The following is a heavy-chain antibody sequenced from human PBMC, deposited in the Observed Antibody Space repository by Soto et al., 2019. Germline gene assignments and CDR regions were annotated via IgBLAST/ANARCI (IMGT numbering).Heavy chain of an antibody. J-gene: IGHJ4*02. Sequence: ASVKVSCKASGYSFTTYAMHWVRQAPGQRLEWMGWINAGNGNTIYAQKSQGRVTMTEDTSTDTAYMELSSLRSEDTAVYYCATTPYSSSWYLGITENWGQGTLVTVSS. CDR3: ATTPYSSSWYLGITEN. CDR1: GYSFTTYA. CDR2: INAGNGNT. V-gene: IGHV1-3*01. D-gene: IGHD6-13*01.